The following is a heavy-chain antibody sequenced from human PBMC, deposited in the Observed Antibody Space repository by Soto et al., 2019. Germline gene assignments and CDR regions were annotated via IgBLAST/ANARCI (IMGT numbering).Heavy chain of an antibody. V-gene: IGHV1-3*01. D-gene: IGHD6-13*01. CDR1: GYTFSTYG. J-gene: IGHJ6*02. CDR3: AKVTKSAAAGRYEYYKYGMDV. CDR2: LNGGTGKT. Sequence: ASVKVSCKASGYTFSTYGMHWVRQAPGQSLEWMGWLNGGTGKTRYSQRFQDRVIITRDTSASTGYMELSSLRAEDTALYYCAKVTKSAAAGRYEYYKYGMDVWGQGTTVTVSS.